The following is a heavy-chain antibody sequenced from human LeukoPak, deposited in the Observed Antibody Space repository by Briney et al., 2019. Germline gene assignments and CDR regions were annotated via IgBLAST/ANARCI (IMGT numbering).Heavy chain of an antibody. CDR3: ARQGRFSYFGMDV. V-gene: IGHV4-59*08. CDR2: IYYAGRT. D-gene: IGHD3-3*01. Sequence: PSETLSLTCTVSGGSINGFYWSWIRQPPGKGLEWVAYIYYAGRTTYNPSLKSRVTISVDTSKNQFSLKLTSLTAADTAVYYCARQGRFSYFGMDVWGQGTTVTVSS. J-gene: IGHJ6*02. CDR1: GGSINGFY.